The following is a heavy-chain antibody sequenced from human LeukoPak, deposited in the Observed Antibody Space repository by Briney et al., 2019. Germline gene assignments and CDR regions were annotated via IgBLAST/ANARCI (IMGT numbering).Heavy chain of an antibody. J-gene: IGHJ4*02. D-gene: IGHD3-22*01. V-gene: IGHV1-18*01. CDR1: GYTFTSYG. CDR2: ISAYNGNT. Sequence: ASVKVSCKASGYTFTSYGISWVRQAPGQGLEWMGWISAYNGNTNYAQKVQDRVTMTTDTSTSTAYMELRSLRSDDTAVYYCARDAVYYYDSSGYPFDYWGQGTLVTVSS. CDR3: ARDAVYYYDSSGYPFDY.